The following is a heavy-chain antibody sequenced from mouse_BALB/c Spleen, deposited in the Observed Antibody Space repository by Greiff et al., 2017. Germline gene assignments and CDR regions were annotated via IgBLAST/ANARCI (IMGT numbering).Heavy chain of an antibody. CDR1: GYTFSSYW. J-gene: IGHJ2*01. V-gene: IGHV1-9*01. CDR3: ARSTMITTRDY. CDR2: ILPGSGST. D-gene: IGHD2-4*01. Sequence: VQLQQSGAELMKPGASVKISCKATGYTFSSYWIEWVKQRPGHGLEWIGEILPGSGSTNYNEKFKGKATFTADTSSNTAYMQLSSLTSEDSAVYYCARSTMITTRDYWGQGTTLTVSS.